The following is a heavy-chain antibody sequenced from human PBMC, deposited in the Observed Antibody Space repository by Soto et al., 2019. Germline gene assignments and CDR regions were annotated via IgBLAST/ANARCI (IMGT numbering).Heavy chain of an antibody. D-gene: IGHD3-10*01. Sequence: SETLSLTCTVSGDSISSGSYSWGWIRQPPGKGLEWIGYIYYSGSTNYNPSLKSRVTISVDTSKNQFSLKLSSVTAADTAVYYCAGNMVRGVIVLWWFDPWGQGTLVTVSS. CDR2: IYYSGST. CDR1: GDSISSGSYS. V-gene: IGHV4-61*01. CDR3: AGNMVRGVIVLWWFDP. J-gene: IGHJ5*02.